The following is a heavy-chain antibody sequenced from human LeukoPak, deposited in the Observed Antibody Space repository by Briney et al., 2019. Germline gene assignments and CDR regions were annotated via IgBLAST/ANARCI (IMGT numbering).Heavy chain of an antibody. J-gene: IGHJ4*02. V-gene: IGHV3-48*02. Sequence: GGSLRLSCATSGFSFTNYPMNWVRQAPGKGLEWVSNIRTSAEGANYAYYADSVKGRVTISRDDAKNTLYLHMNSLRDDDTAVYYCASDQRYAFDYWGQGILVTVSS. CDR1: GFSFTNYP. CDR3: ASDQRYAFDY. CDR2: IRTSAEGANYA. D-gene: IGHD3-9*01.